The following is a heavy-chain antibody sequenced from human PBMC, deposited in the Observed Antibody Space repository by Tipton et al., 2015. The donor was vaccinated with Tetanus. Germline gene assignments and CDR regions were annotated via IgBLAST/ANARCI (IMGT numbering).Heavy chain of an antibody. CDR1: GGSITYFY. Sequence: TLSLTCTVSGGSITYFYWSWIRQPPGKGLEWIGYIYYTGSTKSNPSLQSRVTISIDTSKNQFSLKLNSVTAADTAVYYCARGHRLSASYAGWFDPWGQGTLVTVSS. J-gene: IGHJ5*02. CDR2: IYYTGST. D-gene: IGHD2-8*01. CDR3: ARGHRLSASYAGWFDP. V-gene: IGHV4-59*01.